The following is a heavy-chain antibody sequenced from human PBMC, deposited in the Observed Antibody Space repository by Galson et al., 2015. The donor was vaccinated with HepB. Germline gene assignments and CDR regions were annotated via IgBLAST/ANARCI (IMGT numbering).Heavy chain of an antibody. J-gene: IGHJ6*02. CDR2: ISSSGSYI. Sequence: SLRLSCAASGFTFSTYTMNWVRQAPGKGLEWVSSISSSGSYIYYYADSLKGRFSISRDNAKNSLYLQVNSLRVEDTAVYYCARQNTAVAGTVNDYYYYYGMDVWGQGTTVTVSS. CDR1: GFTFSTYT. CDR3: ARQNTAVAGTVNDYYYYYGMDV. D-gene: IGHD6-19*01. V-gene: IGHV3-21*01.